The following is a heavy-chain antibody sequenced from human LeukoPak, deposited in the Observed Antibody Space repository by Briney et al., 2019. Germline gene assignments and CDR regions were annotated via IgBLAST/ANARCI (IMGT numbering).Heavy chain of an antibody. CDR3: ARDLGGYPFFMDV. V-gene: IGHV4-39*07. CDR1: GGSIMSGDHH. CDR2: LDESGRP. Sequence: PSETLSLTCSVSGGSIMSGDHHWAWVRQPPGKGLEFIGSLDESGRPYYNRPLKSRVSISGDTSGKQFSLNLTSVTAADTAVYFCARDLGGYPFFMDVWGRGTTVIVSS. J-gene: IGHJ6*03. D-gene: IGHD2-15*01.